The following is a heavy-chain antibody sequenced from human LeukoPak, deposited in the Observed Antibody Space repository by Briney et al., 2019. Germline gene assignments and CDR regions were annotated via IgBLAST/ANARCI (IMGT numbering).Heavy chain of an antibody. V-gene: IGHV1-46*01. CDR3: ARAVDQDFDY. J-gene: IGHJ4*02. CDR1: GFIFTNYF. Sequence: ASLKVSCTASGFIFTNYFMHWVRQAPGQGLEWMGMIKPSDGSTRYAQRFQDRVTMTSDTSTTTLYMELSSLRAEDTAVYYCARAVDQDFDYWGQGTLVTVSS. CDR2: IKPSDGST. D-gene: IGHD5-12*01.